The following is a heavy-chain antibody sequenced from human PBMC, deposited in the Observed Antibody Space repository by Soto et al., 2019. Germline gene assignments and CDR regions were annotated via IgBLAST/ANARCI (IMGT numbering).Heavy chain of an antibody. CDR2: IDYSGNT. V-gene: IGHV4-30-4*01. Sequence: PSETLSLTCTVSGDSITNSDYYWNWIRQSPGKGLEWIASIDYSGNTYYNPSLKSRVVISADTSENLFSLKLRSVTAADTALYFCARDGPHYYGFDVWGQGTTVTVSS. J-gene: IGHJ6*02. CDR1: GDSITNSDYY. CDR3: ARDGPHYYGFDV.